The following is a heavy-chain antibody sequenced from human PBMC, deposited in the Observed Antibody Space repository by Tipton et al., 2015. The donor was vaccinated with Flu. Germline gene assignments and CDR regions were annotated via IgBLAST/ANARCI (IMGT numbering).Heavy chain of an antibody. Sequence: TLSLTCTDSGGSISSSSYNWGWIRQPPGKGLEWIGSIYYSGRTYYNPSLKSRVTMSVDTSKNQFSLKLNSVTAADTAAYYCARLSYYDVDLKNFYFEDWGQGTLVTVSS. J-gene: IGHJ4*02. CDR1: GGSISSSSYN. D-gene: IGHD3-10*02. V-gene: IGHV4-39*01. CDR3: ARLSYYDVDLKNFYFED. CDR2: IYYSGRT.